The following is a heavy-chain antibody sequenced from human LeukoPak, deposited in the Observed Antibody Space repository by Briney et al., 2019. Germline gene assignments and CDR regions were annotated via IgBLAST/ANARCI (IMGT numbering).Heavy chain of an antibody. V-gene: IGHV1-46*01. Sequence: GASVKVSCKASGYTFTSYYMHWVRQAPGQGLEWMGIINPSGGSTSYALKFQGRVTMTRDTSTSTVYMELSSLRSEDTAVYYCARESGYSYGHLRQPDYWGQGTLVTVSS. J-gene: IGHJ4*02. CDR3: ARESGYSYGHLRQPDY. D-gene: IGHD5-18*01. CDR1: GYTFTSYY. CDR2: INPSGGST.